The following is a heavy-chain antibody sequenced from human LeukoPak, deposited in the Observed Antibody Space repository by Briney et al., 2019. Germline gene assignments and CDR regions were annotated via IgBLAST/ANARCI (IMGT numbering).Heavy chain of an antibody. Sequence: GGSLRLSCAASGFTFSSYSMNWVRQAPGKGLEWVSSISSSSSYIYYADSVKGRFTISRDNAKNSLYLQMNSLRAEDTAVYYCALGYCSSTSCYEGYYYGMDAWGQGTTVTVSS. D-gene: IGHD2-2*01. V-gene: IGHV3-21*01. CDR1: GFTFSSYS. J-gene: IGHJ6*02. CDR2: ISSSSSYI. CDR3: ALGYCSSTSCYEGYYYGMDA.